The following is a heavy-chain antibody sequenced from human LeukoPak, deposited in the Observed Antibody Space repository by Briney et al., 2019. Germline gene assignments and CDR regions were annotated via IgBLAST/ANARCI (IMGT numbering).Heavy chain of an antibody. CDR1: GGSISSYY. V-gene: IGHV4-59*01. Sequence: SGTLSLTCTVSGGSISSYYWSWIRQPPGKGLEWIGYIYYSGSTNYNPSLKSRVTISVDTSKNQFSLKLSSVTAADTAVYYCARGIVVVPAVLYYFDYWGQGTLVTVSS. J-gene: IGHJ4*02. D-gene: IGHD2-2*01. CDR2: IYYSGST. CDR3: ARGIVVVPAVLYYFDY.